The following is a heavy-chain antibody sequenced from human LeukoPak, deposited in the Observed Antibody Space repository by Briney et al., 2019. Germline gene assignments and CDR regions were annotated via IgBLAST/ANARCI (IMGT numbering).Heavy chain of an antibody. CDR3: AKGHRGWELLFDGCYMDV. Sequence: GGSLRLSCAASGFTFSSYAMSWVRQAPGKGLEWVSAISGSGGSTYYADSVKGRFTISRDNSKNTLYLQMNSLRAEDMAVYYCAKGHRGWELLFDGCYMDVWGKGTTVTVSS. V-gene: IGHV3-23*01. CDR1: GFTFSSYA. D-gene: IGHD1-26*01. CDR2: ISGSGGST. J-gene: IGHJ6*03.